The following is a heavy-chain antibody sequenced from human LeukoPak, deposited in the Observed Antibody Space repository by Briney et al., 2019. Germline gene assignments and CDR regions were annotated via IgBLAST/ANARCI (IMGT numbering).Heavy chain of an antibody. CDR1: GGTFSSYA. Sequence: ASVKVSCKASGGTFSSYAISWVRQAPGQGLEWMGGIIPIFGTANYAQKFQGRVTITADESTSTAHMELSSLRSEDTAVYYCARGEYSGSYSSFDYWGQGTLVTVSS. CDR2: IIPIFGTA. D-gene: IGHD1-26*01. J-gene: IGHJ4*02. CDR3: ARGEYSGSYSSFDY. V-gene: IGHV1-69*13.